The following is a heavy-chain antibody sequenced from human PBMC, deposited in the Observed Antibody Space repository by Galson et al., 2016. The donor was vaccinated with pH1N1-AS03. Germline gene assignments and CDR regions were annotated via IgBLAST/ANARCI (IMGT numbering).Heavy chain of an antibody. D-gene: IGHD2-21*02. J-gene: IGHJ4*02. CDR1: GFNFTNAW. CDR2: IKSKTHGGTT. V-gene: IGHV3-15*01. CDR3: STGLLWFDFFEF. Sequence: SLRLSCAASGFNFTNAWMNWVRQVPGKGLEWVGRIKSKTHGGTTVYAAPVKGRFTISRDDSKNMVYLQMNSLKTEYTAVYYCSTGLLWFDFFEFWGPGTLVIVSS.